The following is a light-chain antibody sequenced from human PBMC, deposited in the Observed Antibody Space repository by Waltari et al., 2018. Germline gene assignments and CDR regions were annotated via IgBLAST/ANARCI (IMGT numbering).Light chain of an antibody. CDR3: LQYNSNPFT. CDR2: AAS. CDR1: QGISTY. V-gene: IGKV1-17*01. Sequence: DIQMTQSPSSLSASAGDRVTITCRASQGISTYLNWYQQKPGKAPKRLIYAASSLESGVPSRFSGSGSGTDFTLTISILQPEDFATYYCLQYNSNPFTFGPGTKLDIK. J-gene: IGKJ3*01.